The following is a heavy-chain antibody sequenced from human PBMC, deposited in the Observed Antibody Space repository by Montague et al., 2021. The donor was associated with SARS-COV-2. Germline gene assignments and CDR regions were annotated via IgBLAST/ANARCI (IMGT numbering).Heavy chain of an antibody. J-gene: IGHJ6*02. CDR2: INHSGST. D-gene: IGHD3-10*01. CDR3: ASVRYYGSGTSLGMDV. V-gene: IGHV4-34*01. CDR1: GGSFSGYY. Sequence: SETLALTCAVYGGSFSGYYWSWIRQPPGQGLEWIGEINHSGSTNYNSSLKSRVTISVDTSKNQFSLKLSSVTAADTAVYYCASVRYYGSGTSLGMDVWGQGTTVTVSS.